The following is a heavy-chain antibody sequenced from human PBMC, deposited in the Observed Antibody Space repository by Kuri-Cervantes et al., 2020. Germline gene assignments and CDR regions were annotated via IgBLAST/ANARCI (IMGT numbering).Heavy chain of an antibody. CDR3: AGGPYDILTGPRPDYYYMDV. J-gene: IGHJ6*03. Sequence: ASVKVSCKASGYTFTSYAMHWVRQAPGQRLEWMGWINAGNGNTKYSQKFQGRVTITRDTSASTAYMELSSLRSEDTAVYYCAGGPYDILTGPRPDYYYMDVWGKGTTVTVSS. V-gene: IGHV1-3*01. CDR1: GYTFTSYA. CDR2: INAGNGNT. D-gene: IGHD3-9*01.